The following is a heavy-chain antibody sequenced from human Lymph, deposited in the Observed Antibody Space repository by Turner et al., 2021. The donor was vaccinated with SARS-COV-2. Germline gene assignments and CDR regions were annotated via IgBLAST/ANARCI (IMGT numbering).Heavy chain of an antibody. J-gene: IGHJ5*02. CDR1: GGSMNSNY. Sequence: QVLLQESGPRLVMPLDTLSLTCTVSGGSMNSNYWSWIRQPPGKRLEWIGYIYYRGSTNYNPSLESRVTISVDTSRNQFSLNLTSVTAADTAIYYWARETVNNWVDPWGQGTLVTVSS. V-gene: IGHV4-59*01. CDR2: IYYRGST. D-gene: IGHD2-21*02. CDR3: ARETVNNWVDP.